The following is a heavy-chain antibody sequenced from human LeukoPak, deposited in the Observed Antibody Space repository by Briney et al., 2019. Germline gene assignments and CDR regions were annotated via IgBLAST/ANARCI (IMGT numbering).Heavy chain of an antibody. Sequence: GGSLRLSCAASGFTFSSYWVHWVRQAPGKGLVWVSHVNTDGSGTSYADSVKGRFTISRDNAKNTLYLQMNSLRAEDTAVYYCARGASSAWYQNFDYWGQGTLVTVSS. D-gene: IGHD6-19*01. V-gene: IGHV3-74*01. J-gene: IGHJ4*02. CDR1: GFTFSSYW. CDR2: VNTDGSGT. CDR3: ARGASSAWYQNFDY.